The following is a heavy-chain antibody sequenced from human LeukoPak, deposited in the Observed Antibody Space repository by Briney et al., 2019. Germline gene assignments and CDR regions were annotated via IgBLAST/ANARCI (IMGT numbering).Heavy chain of an antibody. CDR3: ARLRSLDQ. CDR2: IKQDESEI. V-gene: IGHV3-7*01. CDR1: GFTFSNYW. D-gene: IGHD5-24*01. J-gene: IGHJ4*02. Sequence: GGSLRLSCAASGFTFSNYWMTWVRQAPGKGLEWVANIKQDESEIYYVDSVKGRFTISRDNAKNSLYLQMSNPRIEDTAVYYCARLRSLDQWGQGTLVTVSS.